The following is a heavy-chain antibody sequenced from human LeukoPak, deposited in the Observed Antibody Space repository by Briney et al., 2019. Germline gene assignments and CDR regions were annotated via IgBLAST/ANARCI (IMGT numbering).Heavy chain of an antibody. Sequence: SVKVSCKASGGTFSSYAISWVRQAPGQGLEWMGGIIPIFGTANYAQKFQGRVTITADESTSTAYMELSSLRSEDTAVYYCARGGRYSYGPSYCYYGMDVWGQGTTVTVSS. CDR1: GGTFSSYA. CDR3: ARGGRYSYGPSYCYYGMDV. CDR2: IIPIFGTA. V-gene: IGHV1-69*13. J-gene: IGHJ6*02. D-gene: IGHD5-18*01.